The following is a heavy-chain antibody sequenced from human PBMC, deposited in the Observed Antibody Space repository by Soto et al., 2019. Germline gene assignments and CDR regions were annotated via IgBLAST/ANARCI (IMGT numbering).Heavy chain of an antibody. D-gene: IGHD6-13*01. CDR2: IYTNGST. CDR1: GGSISNYF. CDR3: AREGVAATGTWWFDP. J-gene: IGHJ5*02. Sequence: PSETLSLTCTVSGGSISNYFWNWIRQPAGKGLEWIGRIYTNGSTNYNPSLKSRVTMSVYTSKNQFSLKLSSVTAADTAVYYCAREGVAATGTWWFDPWGQGTLVTVSS. V-gene: IGHV4-4*07.